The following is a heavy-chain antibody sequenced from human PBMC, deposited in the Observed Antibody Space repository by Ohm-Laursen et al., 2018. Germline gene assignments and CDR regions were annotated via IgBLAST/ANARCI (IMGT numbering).Heavy chain of an antibody. D-gene: IGHD4-17*01. CDR3: ARGLTVTKAGGWFDP. CDR2: MNPNSGNT. Sequence: ASVKVSCKASGYTFTSYDINWVRQATGQGLEWMGWMNPNSGNTGYTQKFQGRVTMTRNTSISTAYMELSSLRSEDTAVYYCARGLTVTKAGGWFDPWGQGTLVTVSS. J-gene: IGHJ5*02. V-gene: IGHV1-8*01. CDR1: GYTFTSYD.